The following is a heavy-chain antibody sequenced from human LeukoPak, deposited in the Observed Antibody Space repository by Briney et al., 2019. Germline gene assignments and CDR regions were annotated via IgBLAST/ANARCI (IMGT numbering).Heavy chain of an antibody. CDR1: GYTFASYD. CDR3: ARSTDSSAPYYYYHMDV. D-gene: IGHD6-6*01. V-gene: IGHV1-8*01. CDR2: MNPNSGNT. Sequence: GASVKVSCKASGYTFASYDINWVRQATGHRLEWMGWMNPNSGNTGYAQKFQGRVTMTRDTSTSTAYMELSNLRSEDTAVYYCARSTDSSAPYYYYHMDVWGEGTTVTVSS. J-gene: IGHJ6*03.